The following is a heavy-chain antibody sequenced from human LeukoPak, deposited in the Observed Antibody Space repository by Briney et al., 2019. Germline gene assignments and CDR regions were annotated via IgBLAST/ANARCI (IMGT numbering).Heavy chain of an antibody. CDR1: GYTFTSYA. V-gene: IGHV7-4-1*02. CDR3: ARTMLLAARPFDY. CDR2: INTNTGNP. J-gene: IGHJ4*02. Sequence: ASVKVSCKASGYTFTSYAMNWVRQAPGQGLESMGWINTNTGNPTYAQGFTGRFVFSLDTSVSTAYLQISSLQAEDTAVYYCARTMLLAARPFDYWGQGTLVTVSS. D-gene: IGHD6-6*01.